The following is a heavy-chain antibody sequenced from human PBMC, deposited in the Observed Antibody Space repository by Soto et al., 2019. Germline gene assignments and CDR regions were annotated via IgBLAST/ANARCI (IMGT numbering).Heavy chain of an antibody. CDR1: GYIFTKYG. CDR3: ARLQLGGDRMLNWFDP. D-gene: IGHD2-21*02. V-gene: IGHV1-18*01. Sequence: QVQLEQSGAEVKQPGASVKVSCKAQGYIFTKYGIGWVRQAPGHGLEWMGLINVYNGDRKVAQKFQDRVSMTTDTATDTAYMELKSLRSGDTAVYYCARLQLGGDRMLNWFDPWGQGTLVTVSS. J-gene: IGHJ5*02. CDR2: INVYNGDR.